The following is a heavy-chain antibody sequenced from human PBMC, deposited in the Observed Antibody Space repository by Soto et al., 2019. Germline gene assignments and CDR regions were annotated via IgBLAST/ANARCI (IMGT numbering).Heavy chain of an antibody. Sequence: CRWFRQHPGKGLEWIGYIYSSGSTYYNPSLKSRVNISLDTSKNQFSLKVSSVTVADTAVYYCSRSIAAASNWFAPRVKRALVT. J-gene: IGHJ5*02. D-gene: IGHD6-6*01. V-gene: IGHV4-31*02. CDR3: SRSIAAASNWFAP. CDR2: IYSSGST.